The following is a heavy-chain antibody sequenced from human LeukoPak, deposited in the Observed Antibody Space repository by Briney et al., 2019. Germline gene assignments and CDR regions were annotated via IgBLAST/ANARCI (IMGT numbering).Heavy chain of an antibody. Sequence: GGSLRLSCAASGFTFSSYAMHWVRQAPGKGLEWVAVISYDGSNKYYADSVKGRFTISRDNSKNTLYLQMNSLRAEDTAVYYCARSWVSGGSPYYYGMDVWGKGTTVTVSS. D-gene: IGHD2-15*01. CDR3: ARSWVSGGSPYYYGMDV. V-gene: IGHV3-30*04. CDR2: ISYDGSNK. CDR1: GFTFSSYA. J-gene: IGHJ6*04.